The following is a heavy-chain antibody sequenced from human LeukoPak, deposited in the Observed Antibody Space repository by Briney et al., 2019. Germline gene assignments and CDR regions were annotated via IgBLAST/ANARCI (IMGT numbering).Heavy chain of an antibody. CDR1: GYTFTSYY. V-gene: IGHV1-8*03. D-gene: IGHD1-26*01. CDR2: MNPNSGNT. CDR3: ARVREDGNNWFDP. Sequence: ASVKLSCKASGYTFTSYYMHWVRQATGQGLEWMGWMNPNSGNTGYAQRFQGRVTITRNTSISTAYMELSSLRSEDTAVYYCARVREDGNNWFDPWGQGTLVTVSS. J-gene: IGHJ5*02.